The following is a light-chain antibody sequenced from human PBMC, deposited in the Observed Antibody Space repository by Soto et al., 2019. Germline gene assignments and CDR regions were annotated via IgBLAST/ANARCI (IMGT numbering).Light chain of an antibody. CDR1: QSVSSN. CDR3: QQYNSWPLT. J-gene: IGKJ4*01. V-gene: IGKV3-15*01. CDR2: AAS. Sequence: EIEMTQSPATLSASPGERATISCRASQSVSSNLAWYQQKPGQAPRLLIYAASTRHTGIPARFSGSGSGTEFTLTISSLQSEDFAVYYCQQYNSWPLTFGGGTKVEIK.